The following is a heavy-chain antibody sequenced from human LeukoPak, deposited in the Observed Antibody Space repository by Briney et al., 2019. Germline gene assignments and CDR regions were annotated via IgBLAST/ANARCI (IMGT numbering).Heavy chain of an antibody. Sequence: ASVKVSFKASGYTITSYAMHSVRQAPGHRLEWMGWINAGNGNTKYSQEFQGRVTITRDTSASTAYMELSSLRSEDMAVYYCARENYYDSSGFDYWGQGTLVTVSS. J-gene: IGHJ4*02. CDR3: ARENYYDSSGFDY. CDR2: INAGNGNT. D-gene: IGHD3-22*01. V-gene: IGHV1-3*03. CDR1: GYTITSYA.